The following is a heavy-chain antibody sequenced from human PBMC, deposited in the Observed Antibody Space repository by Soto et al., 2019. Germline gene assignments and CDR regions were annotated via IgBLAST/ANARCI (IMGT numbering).Heavy chain of an antibody. CDR2: ISSTSAYI. Sequence: PGGSLRLSCAASGFTFSDYNMNWVRQAPGKGLEWVSSISSTSAYIYYADSVEGRFTISRDNAKNSLFLQMNSLRAEDTAVYYCARDLQPRGTVVGRFDYWGQGSLVTVSS. J-gene: IGHJ4*02. V-gene: IGHV3-21*01. CDR1: GFTFSDYN. D-gene: IGHD3-3*01. CDR3: ARDLQPRGTVVGRFDY.